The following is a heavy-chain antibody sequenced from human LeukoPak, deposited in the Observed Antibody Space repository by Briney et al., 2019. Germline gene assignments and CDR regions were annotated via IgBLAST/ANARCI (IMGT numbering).Heavy chain of an antibody. V-gene: IGHV1-2*02. CDR3: ASEYKYDSSGANAFDI. D-gene: IGHD3-22*01. J-gene: IGHJ3*02. Sequence: EASVKVSCKASGYTFTGHYIHWVRQAPGQGLEWMGWIHPNTGATKYAQKCQGRVTMTRDTSSNTAYMELSRLRSADTAVYYCASEYKYDSSGANAFDIWGQGTMVTVSS. CDR2: IHPNTGAT. CDR1: GYTFTGHY.